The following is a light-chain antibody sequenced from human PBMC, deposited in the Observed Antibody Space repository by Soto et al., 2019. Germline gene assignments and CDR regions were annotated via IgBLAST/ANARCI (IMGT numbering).Light chain of an antibody. CDR3: QQYNNWPWT. Sequence: EIVMTQSPATLSVSPGERATLSCRASQSITRNLAWYQQSPGQAPRLLIYDASNRATGIPARFSGSGSGTDFTLTISSLEPEDFAVYYCQQYNNWPWTFGQGTKVDIK. CDR2: DAS. V-gene: IGKV3D-15*01. J-gene: IGKJ1*01. CDR1: QSITRN.